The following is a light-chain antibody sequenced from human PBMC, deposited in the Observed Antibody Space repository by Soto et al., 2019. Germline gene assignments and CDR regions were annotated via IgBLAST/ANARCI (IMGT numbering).Light chain of an antibody. CDR1: QSISSNY. CDR3: QQYGSSPRT. Sequence: EIVLTQSPGTLSMSPGERATLSCRASQSISSNYLAWYQQKPGQAPRLLIYGASSRATGIPDRFSGSVSGTDITLTISRLEAEDLAVYYCQQYGSSPRTFCQGTKGEFK. V-gene: IGKV3-20*01. J-gene: IGKJ1*01. CDR2: GAS.